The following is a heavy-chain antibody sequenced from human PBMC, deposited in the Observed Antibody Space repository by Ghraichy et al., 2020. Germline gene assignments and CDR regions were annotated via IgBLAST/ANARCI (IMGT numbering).Heavy chain of an antibody. J-gene: IGHJ4*02. Sequence: GGSLRLSCAASGFTFSSYGMHWVRQAPGKGLEWVAIISYDGGNYHYADSVKGRFSISRDNSKNTLYLQMNSLRAEDTAVYYCARERLYFYDGSGHYYFDCWGQGNLVTVSS. CDR2: ISYDGGNY. D-gene: IGHD3-22*01. CDR3: ARERLYFYDGSGHYYFDC. CDR1: GFTFSSYG. V-gene: IGHV3-30*03.